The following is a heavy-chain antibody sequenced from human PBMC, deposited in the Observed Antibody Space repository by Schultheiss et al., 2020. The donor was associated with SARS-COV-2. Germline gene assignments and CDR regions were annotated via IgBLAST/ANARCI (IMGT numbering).Heavy chain of an antibody. CDR1: GFTFSSYW. CDR3: ATERSQVVRVSVFDY. CDR2: INKPGTEV. D-gene: IGHD6-13*01. V-gene: IGHV3-7*03. Sequence: GVSLRLSCAASGFTFSSYWMSWVRQAPGKGLEWVANINKPGTEVHYVDSVEGRFTISRDNSKNSVYLQMNSLRAEDTALYYCATERSQVVRVSVFDYWGQGTLVTVSS. J-gene: IGHJ4*02.